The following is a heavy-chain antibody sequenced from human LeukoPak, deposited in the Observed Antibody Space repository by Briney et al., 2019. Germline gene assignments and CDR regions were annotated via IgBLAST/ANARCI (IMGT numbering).Heavy chain of an antibody. D-gene: IGHD6-19*01. Sequence: ASVEVSCKASGYTFTSYDINWVRQATGQGLEWMGWMNPNSGNTGYAQTFQGRVTMTRNTSISTAYMELSSLKSEDTAVYYCARGLNSGWFDFDSWGQGTLVTVSS. CDR3: ARGLNSGWFDFDS. CDR2: MNPNSGNT. CDR1: GYTFTSYD. V-gene: IGHV1-8*01. J-gene: IGHJ4*02.